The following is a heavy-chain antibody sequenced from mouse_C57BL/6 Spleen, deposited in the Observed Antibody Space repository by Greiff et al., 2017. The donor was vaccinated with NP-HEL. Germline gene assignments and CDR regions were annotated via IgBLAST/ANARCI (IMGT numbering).Heavy chain of an antibody. CDR1: GFTFSDYG. Sequence: EVKLMESGGGLVKPGGSLKLSCAASGFTFSDYGMHWVRQAPEKGLEWVAYISSGSSTIYYADTVKGRFTISRDNAKNTLFLQMTSLRSEDTAMYYCARGDWVAMDYWGQGTSVTVSS. D-gene: IGHD4-1*01. V-gene: IGHV5-17*01. J-gene: IGHJ4*01. CDR2: ISSGSSTI. CDR3: ARGDWVAMDY.